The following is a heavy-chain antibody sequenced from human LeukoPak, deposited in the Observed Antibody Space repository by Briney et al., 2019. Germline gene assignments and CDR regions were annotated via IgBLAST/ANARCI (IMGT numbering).Heavy chain of an antibody. J-gene: IGHJ4*02. V-gene: IGHV3-48*01. Sequence: PGGSPRLSCAVSGFTFSSYSMTWVRQAPGKGLEWVSYISSTSSTVYYADSVKGRFTISRDNVKNSLYLQMNSLRAEDTAVYYCARGRDSSSSYPGYWGQGTLVTVSS. D-gene: IGHD6-6*01. CDR3: ARGRDSSSSYPGY. CDR1: GFTFSSYS. CDR2: ISSTSSTV.